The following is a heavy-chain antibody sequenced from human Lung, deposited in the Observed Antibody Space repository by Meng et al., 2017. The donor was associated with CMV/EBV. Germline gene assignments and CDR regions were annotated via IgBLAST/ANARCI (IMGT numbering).Heavy chain of an antibody. CDR1: GFTFSSYS. Sequence: GESLKISCAASGFTFSSYSMNWVRQAPGKGLEWVSSISSSSSYIYYADSVKGRFTISRDNAKNSLYLQMNSLRAEDTAVYYCAREGGRAETPGSYYYGMDVWGQGXTVTVSS. J-gene: IGHJ6*02. CDR3: AREGGRAETPGSYYYGMDV. V-gene: IGHV3-21*01. CDR2: ISSSSSYI. D-gene: IGHD1-26*01.